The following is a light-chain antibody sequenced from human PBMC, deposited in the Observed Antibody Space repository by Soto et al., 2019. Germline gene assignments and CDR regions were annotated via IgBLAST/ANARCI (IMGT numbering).Light chain of an antibody. CDR3: CSYTSSSTHV. J-gene: IGLJ1*01. V-gene: IGLV2-14*03. Sequence: QSALTQPASVSGSPGQSITISCTGTSSDVGGFNFVSWYQQHPGKVPKLMIFDVNRRPSGVSDRFSGSKSGNTASLTISGLQAEDEGDYYCCSYTSSSTHVFGSGTKLTVL. CDR2: DVN. CDR1: SSDVGGFNF.